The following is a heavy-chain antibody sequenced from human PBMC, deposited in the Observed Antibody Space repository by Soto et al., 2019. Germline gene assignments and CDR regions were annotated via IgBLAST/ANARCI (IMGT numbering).Heavy chain of an antibody. CDR3: SRGSTYYGFLT. CDR2: IYYIGTT. Sequence: QVQLQESGPGLVKPSQTLFLTCTVSGDSMGSGDYYWTWIRQPPGKGLEWIGYIYYIGTTFYNPSLESRVNISIDTSKNHFSLRLTSVTAADTAVYYCSRGSTYYGFLTWGQGTLVTVSS. V-gene: IGHV4-30-4*01. D-gene: IGHD3-10*01. CDR1: GDSMGSGDYY. J-gene: IGHJ5*02.